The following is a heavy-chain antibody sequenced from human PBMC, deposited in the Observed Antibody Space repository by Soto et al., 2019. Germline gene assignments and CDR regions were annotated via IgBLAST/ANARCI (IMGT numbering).Heavy chain of an antibody. J-gene: IGHJ6*02. CDR3: ARVSGSYYYSMDV. D-gene: IGHD1-26*01. CDR2: IYHSGST. V-gene: IGHV4-4*02. Sequence: QVQLQESGPGLVKPSGTLSLTCAVSGGSISSSNWWRWVRQPPGKGLEWIGEIYHSGSTNYNPSRRSRVAISIDKSKNQFSLKLSSVTAADTAVYYCARVSGSYYYSMDVWGQGTTVTFSS. CDR1: GGSISSSNW.